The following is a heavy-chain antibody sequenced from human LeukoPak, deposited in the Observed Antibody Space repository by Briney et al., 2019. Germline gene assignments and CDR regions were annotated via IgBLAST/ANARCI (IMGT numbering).Heavy chain of an antibody. D-gene: IGHD1-1*01. V-gene: IGHV3-33*08. CDR1: GFTFSTYW. Sequence: GGSLRLSCAASGFTFSTYWMSWVRQAPGKGLEWVAVIWFDGNNKYYADSVKGRFTISRDNSKNTLYLQMNSLRAEDTAVYNCARDLASNWNEGLDYWGQGTLVTVSS. CDR2: IWFDGNNK. CDR3: ARDLASNWNEGLDY. J-gene: IGHJ4*02.